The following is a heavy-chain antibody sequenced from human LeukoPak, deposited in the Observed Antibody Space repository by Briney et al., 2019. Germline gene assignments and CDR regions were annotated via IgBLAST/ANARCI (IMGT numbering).Heavy chain of an antibody. CDR1: GGSFSDYY. V-gene: IGHV4-34*01. CDR2: INHSGAT. J-gene: IGHJ6*02. Sequence: SEILSLTCDVYGGSFSDYYWTWIRQSPGKGLEWIGEINHSGATDYNPSLKSRVTISVDTSKNQFSLKVRSVTAADTAVYYCARRVRGVIISFYYYNGMDVWGQGTTVTVSS. D-gene: IGHD3-10*01. CDR3: ARRVRGVIISFYYYNGMDV.